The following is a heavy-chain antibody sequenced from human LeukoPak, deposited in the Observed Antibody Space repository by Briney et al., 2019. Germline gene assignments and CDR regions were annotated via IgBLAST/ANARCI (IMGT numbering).Heavy chain of an antibody. V-gene: IGHV3-30-3*01. CDR2: ISYDGSNK. J-gene: IGHJ4*02. CDR1: GFTFSSYA. CDR3: ARAKSLQSFDY. Sequence: GGSLRLSCAASGFTFSSYAMHWVRQAPGKGLEGVAVISYDGSNKYYADSVKGRFTISRDNSKNTLYLQMNSLRAEDTAVYYCARAKSLQSFDYWGQGTLVTVSS.